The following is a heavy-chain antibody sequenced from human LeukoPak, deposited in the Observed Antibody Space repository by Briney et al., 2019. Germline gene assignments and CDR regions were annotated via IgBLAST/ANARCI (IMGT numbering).Heavy chain of an antibody. Sequence: GGSLRLSCAASGVMFPSYWMTWVRQAPGKGLEWVANIKQDGSEKYYVDSVKGRFTISRDNAKNSVYLQMNSLRAEDTAVYYCARRHHFGFLDSWGQGTLVTISS. CDR1: GVMFPSYW. V-gene: IGHV3-7*04. CDR3: ARRHHFGFLDS. D-gene: IGHD3-10*01. CDR2: IKQDGSEK. J-gene: IGHJ4*02.